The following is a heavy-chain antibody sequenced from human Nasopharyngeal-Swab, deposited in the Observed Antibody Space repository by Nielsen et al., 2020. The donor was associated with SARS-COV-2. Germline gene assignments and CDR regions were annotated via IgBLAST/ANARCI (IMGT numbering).Heavy chain of an antibody. J-gene: IGHJ5*02. D-gene: IGHD6-19*01. CDR1: GYTFTSYD. CDR2: MNPNSGNT. V-gene: IGHV1-8*01. CDR3: ASLKHSSGWYNWFDP. Sequence: ASVKVSCKASGYTFTSYDINWMRQATGQGLEWMGWMNPNSGNTGYAQKFQGRVTMTRNTSISTAYMELSSLRSEDTAVYYCASLKHSSGWYNWFDPWGQGTLVTVSS.